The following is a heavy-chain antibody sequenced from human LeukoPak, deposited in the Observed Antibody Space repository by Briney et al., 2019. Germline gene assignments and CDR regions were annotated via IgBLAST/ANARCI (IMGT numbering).Heavy chain of an antibody. V-gene: IGHV4-34*01. Sequence: SETLSLTCAVYGGSFSGYYWSWIRQPPGKGLEWIGEINHSGRNNYNPSLKSRVTISVDTSKNQFSLKLSSVTAADTAVYYCARATGTKVPPGHWGQGTLVTVSS. D-gene: IGHD1-7*01. J-gene: IGHJ4*02. CDR3: ARATGTKVPPGH. CDR2: INHSGRN. CDR1: GGSFSGYY.